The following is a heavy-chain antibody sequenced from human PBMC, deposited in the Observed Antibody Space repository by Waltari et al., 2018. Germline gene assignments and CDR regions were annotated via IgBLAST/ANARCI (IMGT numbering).Heavy chain of an antibody. CDR3: AKVAYDSSGYYYLGY. V-gene: IGHV3-33*06. CDR1: GFTFSSYG. Sequence: QVQLVESGGGVVQPGRSLRLSCAASGFTFSSYGMHWVRQAPGKGLEWVAVIWYDGSNKYYAESVKGRFTISRDNSKNTLYLQMNSLRAEDTAVYYCAKVAYDSSGYYYLGYWGQGTLVTVSS. J-gene: IGHJ4*02. CDR2: IWYDGSNK. D-gene: IGHD3-22*01.